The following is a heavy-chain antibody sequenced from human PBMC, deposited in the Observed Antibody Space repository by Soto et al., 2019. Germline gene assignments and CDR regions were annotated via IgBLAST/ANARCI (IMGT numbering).Heavy chain of an antibody. CDR2: IYTSGST. J-gene: IGHJ6*02. CDR1: GGSISSYY. V-gene: IGHV4-4*07. Sequence: SQTLSLTCTVSGGSISSYYWSWIRQPAGKGLEWIGRIYTSGSTNYNPSLKSRVTMSVDTSKNQFSLKLSSVTAADTAVYYCARDRFSSGYYYGMDVWGQGTTVTVSS. D-gene: IGHD3-22*01. CDR3: ARDRFSSGYYYGMDV.